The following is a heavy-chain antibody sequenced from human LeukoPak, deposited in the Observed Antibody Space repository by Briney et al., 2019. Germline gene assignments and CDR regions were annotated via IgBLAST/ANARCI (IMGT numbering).Heavy chain of an antibody. Sequence: PSETLSLTCTVSGGSISSGDYYWSWIRQPAGKGLEWIGRIYTSGSTNYNPSLKSRVTISVDTSKNQFSLKLSSVTAADTAVYYCARESQTGNYMDVWGKGTTVTVSS. V-gene: IGHV4-61*02. CDR1: GGSISSGDYY. CDR2: IYTSGST. J-gene: IGHJ6*03. CDR3: ARESQTGNYMDV. D-gene: IGHD7-27*01.